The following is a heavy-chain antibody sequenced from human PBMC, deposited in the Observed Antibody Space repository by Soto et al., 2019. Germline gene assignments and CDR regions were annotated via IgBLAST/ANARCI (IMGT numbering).Heavy chain of an antibody. Sequence: ASVKVSCKASGYTFTSYAMHWVRQAPGQRLEWMGWINAGNGNTKYSQKFQGRVTITRDTSASTAYMELSSLRSEDAAVYYCARVSSSWNDAFDIWGQGTMVTVSS. CDR3: ARVSSSWNDAFDI. V-gene: IGHV1-3*01. CDR2: INAGNGNT. CDR1: GYTFTSYA. D-gene: IGHD6-13*01. J-gene: IGHJ3*02.